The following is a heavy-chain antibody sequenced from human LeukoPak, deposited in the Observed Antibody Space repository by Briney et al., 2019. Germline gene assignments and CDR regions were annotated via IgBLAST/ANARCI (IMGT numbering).Heavy chain of an antibody. Sequence: GGSLRLSCAASGFTFSDYYMSWIRQAPGRGLEWVSYISSSGSTIYYADSVKGRFTISRDNAKNSLYLQMNSLRAEDTAVYYCARWGDHGTRDAFDIWGQGTMVTVSS. CDR3: ARWGDHGTRDAFDI. D-gene: IGHD1-7*01. CDR1: GFTFSDYY. V-gene: IGHV3-11*04. J-gene: IGHJ3*02. CDR2: ISSSGSTI.